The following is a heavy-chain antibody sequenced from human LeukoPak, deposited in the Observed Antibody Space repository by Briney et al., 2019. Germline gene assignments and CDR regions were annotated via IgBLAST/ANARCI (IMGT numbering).Heavy chain of an antibody. V-gene: IGHV3-7*01. CDR3: ARDPTAMVRGYYYYGMDV. CDR2: IKQDGSEK. D-gene: IGHD5-18*01. CDR1: GFTFSSYW. J-gene: IGHJ6*02. Sequence: GGSLRLSCAASGFTFSSYWMSWVRQAPGKGLEWVANIKQDGSEKYYVDSVEGRFTISRDNAKNSLYLQMNSLRAEDTAVYYCARDPTAMVRGYYYYGMDVWGQGTTVTVSS.